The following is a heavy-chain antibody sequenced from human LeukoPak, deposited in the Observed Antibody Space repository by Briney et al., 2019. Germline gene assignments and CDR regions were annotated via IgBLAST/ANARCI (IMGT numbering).Heavy chain of an antibody. J-gene: IGHJ6*02. CDR3: ARFCGGDCSPYYYYYGMDV. CDR1: GGSFSGYY. Sequence: SETLSLTCAVYGGSFSGYYWSWIRQPPGKGLEWIGEINHSESTNYNPSLKSRVTISVDTSKNQFSLKLSSVTAADTAVYYCARFCGGDCSPYYYYYGMDVWGQGTTVTVSS. V-gene: IGHV4-34*01. D-gene: IGHD2-21*02. CDR2: INHSEST.